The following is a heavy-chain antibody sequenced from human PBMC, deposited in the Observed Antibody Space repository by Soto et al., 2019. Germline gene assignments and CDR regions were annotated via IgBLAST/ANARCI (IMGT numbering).Heavy chain of an antibody. Sequence: GASVKVSCKASGYTFTSYAMHWVRQAPGQRLEWMGWINAGNGNTKYSQKFQGRVTITRDTSASTAYMELSSLRSEDTAVYYCARVLVGQQWLVLGYWGQGTLVTVSS. CDR3: ARVLVGQQWLVLGY. CDR2: INAGNGNT. V-gene: IGHV1-3*01. D-gene: IGHD6-19*01. CDR1: GYTFTSYA. J-gene: IGHJ4*02.